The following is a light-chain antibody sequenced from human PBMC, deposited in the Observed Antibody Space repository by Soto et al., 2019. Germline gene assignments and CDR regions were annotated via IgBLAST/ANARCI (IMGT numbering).Light chain of an antibody. CDR3: SSYTNRRTQV. J-gene: IGLJ2*01. Sequence: QSVLTQPASVSGSPGQSITFSCTGTSGDIGAYSYVSWYQQHPGKAPKLMIFDVNNRPSGVSNRFSGSKSGNTASLTISGLQAEDEADYYCSSYTNRRTQVFGGGTKVTVL. V-gene: IGLV2-14*01. CDR2: DVN. CDR1: SGDIGAYSY.